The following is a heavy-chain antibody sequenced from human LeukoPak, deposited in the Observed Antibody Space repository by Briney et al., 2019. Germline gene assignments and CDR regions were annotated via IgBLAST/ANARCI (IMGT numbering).Heavy chain of an antibody. CDR2: ISAYNGNT. CDR3: ARDMGATTSSFFDY. CDR1: GYTFTSNG. J-gene: IGHJ4*02. Sequence: ASVKLSCKASGYTFTSNGISWVRQAPGQGLEWMGWISAYNGNTNYAQKLQGRVTMTKDTSTSTAYMELRSLRSDDTAVYYCARDMGATTSSFFDYWGQGTLVTVSS. D-gene: IGHD1-26*01. V-gene: IGHV1-18*01.